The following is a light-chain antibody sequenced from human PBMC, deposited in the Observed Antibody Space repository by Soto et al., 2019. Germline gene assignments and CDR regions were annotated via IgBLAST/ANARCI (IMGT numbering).Light chain of an antibody. J-gene: IGKJ5*01. CDR2: DAS. CDR1: QNIRNW. CDR3: QQYNTYST. V-gene: IGKV1-5*01. Sequence: DIQMTQSPSTLSASVGDSVTITCRARQNIRNWLAWYQQKPGKAPNPLIYDASSLKSGVPARFSGSRSGTEFNLTITSLQPHDFATYYCQQYNTYSTLGKGTRLEIK.